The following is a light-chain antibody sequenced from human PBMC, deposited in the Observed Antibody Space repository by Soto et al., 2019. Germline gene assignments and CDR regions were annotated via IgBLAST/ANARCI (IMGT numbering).Light chain of an antibody. Sequence: IQLTQSPSFLSASVGDRVTITCRASQGISSFLAWYQQKPGKAPKLLIYAASTLQSGVPSRFSGSGSGTEFTLTISRLQPEDFATYYCQQVNSYRTFGQGTKVDI. J-gene: IGKJ1*01. V-gene: IGKV1-9*01. CDR3: QQVNSYRT. CDR2: AAS. CDR1: QGISSF.